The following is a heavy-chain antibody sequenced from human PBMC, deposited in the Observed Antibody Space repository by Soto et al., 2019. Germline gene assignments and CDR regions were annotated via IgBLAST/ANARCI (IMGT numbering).Heavy chain of an antibody. D-gene: IGHD5-12*01. CDR2: ISSSSSYI. V-gene: IGHV3-21*01. Sequence: EVQLVESGGGLVKPGGSLRLSCAASGFTFSSYSMNWVRQAPGKGLEWVSSISSSSSYIYYADSVKGRFTISRDNAKNSLYLQMNSLRAEDTAVYYCATGGWGISEWLRPHYFDYWGQGTLVTVSS. J-gene: IGHJ4*02. CDR3: ATGGWGISEWLRPHYFDY. CDR1: GFTFSSYS.